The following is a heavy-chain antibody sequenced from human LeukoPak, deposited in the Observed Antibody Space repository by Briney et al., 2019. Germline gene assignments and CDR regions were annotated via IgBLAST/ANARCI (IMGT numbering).Heavy chain of an antibody. V-gene: IGHV5-51*01. CDR1: GYSFTSYW. J-gene: IGHJ4*02. CDR3: ARHLFGSSWPKEIDY. D-gene: IGHD6-13*01. Sequence: GASLKISCKGSGYSFTSYWIGWVRQMPGKGLEWMGIIYPGDSDTRYSPSFQGQVTISADKSISTAYLQWSSLKASDTAMYYCARHLFGSSWPKEIDYWGQGTLVTVSS. CDR2: IYPGDSDT.